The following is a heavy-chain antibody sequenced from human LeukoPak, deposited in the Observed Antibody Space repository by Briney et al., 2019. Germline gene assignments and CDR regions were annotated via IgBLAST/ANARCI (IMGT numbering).Heavy chain of an antibody. CDR3: ASSRAGMGDYFDC. J-gene: IGHJ4*02. CDR1: GFTFSSYA. Sequence: GGSLRLSCAASGFTFSSYAMSWVRQAPGKGLEWVSAISGSGGSTYYADSVKGRFTISRDNSKNTLYLQMNSLRAEDTAVYYCASSRAGMGDYFDCWGQGTLVTVSS. V-gene: IGHV3-23*01. CDR2: ISGSGGST. D-gene: IGHD2-8*01.